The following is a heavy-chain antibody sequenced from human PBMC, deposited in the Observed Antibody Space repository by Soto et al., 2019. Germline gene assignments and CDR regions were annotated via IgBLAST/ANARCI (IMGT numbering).Heavy chain of an antibody. CDR3: DRGAQLLFEWFDP. D-gene: IGHD3-10*01. CDR2: IYDRGTT. J-gene: IGHJ5*02. CDR1: GASISSGGYS. Sequence: SETLSLTCSVSGASISSGGYSWNWIRQSPGKGLEWIGFIYDRGTTYYNPSLESRVTISVDGSKNQFSLNLTSVTAADTAVYYCDRGAQLLFEWFDPWGQGSVVTVSA. V-gene: IGHV4-30-2*06.